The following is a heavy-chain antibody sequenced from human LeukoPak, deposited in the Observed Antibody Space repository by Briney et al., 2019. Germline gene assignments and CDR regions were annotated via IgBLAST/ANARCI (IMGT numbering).Heavy chain of an antibody. CDR1: GSSFTSYW. CDR3: ARRGKSAFDV. J-gene: IGHJ3*01. CDR2: IHPVDSHT. V-gene: IGHV5-51*01. D-gene: IGHD3-16*01. Sequence: GESLNISCKRYGSSFTSYWIGWARQMPGKGLEWMGIIHPVDSHTRYSPSFQGQVSISADKSISTAYLQWSSLKASDTAMYYCARRGKSAFDVWGQGTMVTVSS.